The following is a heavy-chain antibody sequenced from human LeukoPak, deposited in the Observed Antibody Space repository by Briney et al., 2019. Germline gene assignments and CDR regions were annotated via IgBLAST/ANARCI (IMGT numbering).Heavy chain of an antibody. CDR2: IYNDGNT. V-gene: IGHV3-66*01. Sequence: GGXXRXXCVASGFTVNNNHERWVRQAPGKGPEWASTIYNDGNTYYADSVKGRFTISRDNSMNTLHLQMNSLRADDTAVYYCIGYGGNSVWGQGTLVTVSS. CDR1: GFTVNNNH. J-gene: IGHJ4*02. CDR3: IGYGGNSV. D-gene: IGHD4-23*01.